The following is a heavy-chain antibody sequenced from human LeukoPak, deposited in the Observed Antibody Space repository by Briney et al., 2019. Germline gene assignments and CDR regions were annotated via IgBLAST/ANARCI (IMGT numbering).Heavy chain of an antibody. D-gene: IGHD3-10*01. V-gene: IGHV5-51*07. CDR2: IFFGDSTT. J-gene: IGHJ4*02. CDR3: ARIVWFGDLYDKYYFDY. CDR1: GYSFSTYW. Sequence: GESLKISCKGSGYSFSTYWIGWVHQVPGRGLECMGTIFFGDSTTTYSPSFQGQVSISVDKSISTAYLQWSSLKASDTAIYYCARIVWFGDLYDKYYFDYWGQGTLVTVSS.